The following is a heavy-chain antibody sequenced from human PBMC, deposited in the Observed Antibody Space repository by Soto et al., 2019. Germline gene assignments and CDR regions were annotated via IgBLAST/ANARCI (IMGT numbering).Heavy chain of an antibody. D-gene: IGHD4-17*01. CDR2: IYYSGST. CDR3: ARQDDYRDYELDY. Sequence: SETLSLTCTVSGGSISSSSYYWGWIRQPPGKGLEWIGSIYYSGSTYYNPSLKSRVTISVDTSKNQFSLKLSSVTAADTAVYYCARQDDYRDYELDYWGQGTLVTVSS. J-gene: IGHJ4*02. CDR1: GGSISSSSYY. V-gene: IGHV4-39*01.